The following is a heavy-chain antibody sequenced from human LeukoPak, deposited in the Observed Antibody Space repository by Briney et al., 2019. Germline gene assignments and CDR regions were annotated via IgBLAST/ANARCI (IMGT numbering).Heavy chain of an antibody. V-gene: IGHV1-69*04. J-gene: IGHJ4*02. Sequence: SVKVSCKASGGIFSSYAISWVRQAPGQGLEWMGRIIPILGIANYAQKFQGRVTITADKSTSTAYMELSSLRSEDTAVYYCASSHSEYSSGWYVDYWGQGTLVTVSS. CDR2: IIPILGIA. CDR1: GGIFSSYA. D-gene: IGHD6-19*01. CDR3: ASSHSEYSSGWYVDY.